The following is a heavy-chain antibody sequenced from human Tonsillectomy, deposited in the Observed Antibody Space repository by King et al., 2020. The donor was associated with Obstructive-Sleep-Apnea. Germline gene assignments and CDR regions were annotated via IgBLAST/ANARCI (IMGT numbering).Heavy chain of an antibody. J-gene: IGHJ4*02. D-gene: IGHD1-7*01. Sequence: VTLKESGPTLVKPTQTLTLTCTFSGLSLSISGVAVGWIRQPPGKALEWLALIFWNEDKLYSPSLKSRLTITKDPSKNHVVLTMTNMDPVDPATYYCAHTPWDYQPPLDYWGQGTLVTVSS. V-gene: IGHV2-5*01. CDR2: IFWNEDK. CDR3: AHTPWDYQPPLDY. CDR1: GLSLSISGVA.